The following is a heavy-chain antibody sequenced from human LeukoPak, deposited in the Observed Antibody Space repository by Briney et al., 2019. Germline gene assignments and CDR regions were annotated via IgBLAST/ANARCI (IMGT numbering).Heavy chain of an antibody. D-gene: IGHD6-19*01. CDR2: ISGSGGST. CDR1: GFTFSSYA. V-gene: IGHV3-23*01. J-gene: IGHJ4*02. CDR3: ATGGWYFPFDY. Sequence: PRGSLRLSCAASGFTFSSYAMSWVRQAPGKGLEWVSAISGSGGSTYYADSVKGRFTISRDNAKNTLYLQMNSLRAEDTAVYYCATGGWYFPFDYWGQGTLVTVSS.